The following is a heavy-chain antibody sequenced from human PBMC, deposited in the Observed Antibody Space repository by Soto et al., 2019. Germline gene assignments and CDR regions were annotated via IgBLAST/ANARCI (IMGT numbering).Heavy chain of an antibody. CDR1: GFSLTTSGVG. V-gene: IGHV2-5*02. J-gene: IGHJ4*02. Sequence: QITLNESGPTVVRPTETLTLTCRFSGFSLTTSGVGVGWIRQYPGKAPEWLALLYWDDDKRYSASLKSRLTITKDTSKNQVVLTVSDLDPTDTATYYCAHRVLRTVFGLVTTTAIYFDFCGQGTPVAVSS. D-gene: IGHD3-3*01. CDR2: LYWDDDK. CDR3: AHRVLRTVFGLVTTTAIYFDF.